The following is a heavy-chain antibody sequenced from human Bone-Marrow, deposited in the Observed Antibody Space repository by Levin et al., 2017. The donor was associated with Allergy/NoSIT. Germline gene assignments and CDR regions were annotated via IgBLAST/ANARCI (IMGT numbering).Heavy chain of an antibody. V-gene: IGHV3-9*01. CDR3: AKDIFEYSSSSTPLDY. Sequence: SLKISCAASGFTFDDYAMHWVRQAPGKGLEWVSGISWNSGSIGYADSVKGRFTISRDNAKNSLYLQMNSLRAEDTALYYCAKDIFEYSSSSTPLDYWGQGTLVTVSS. D-gene: IGHD6-6*01. CDR1: GFTFDDYA. CDR2: ISWNSGSI. J-gene: IGHJ4*02.